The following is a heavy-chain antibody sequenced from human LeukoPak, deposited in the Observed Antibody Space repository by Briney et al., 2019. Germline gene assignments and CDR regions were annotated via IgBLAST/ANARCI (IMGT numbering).Heavy chain of an antibody. J-gene: IGHJ4*02. CDR1: GYTFTGYY. D-gene: IGHD6-19*01. CDR2: INPSGGTT. Sequence: ASVKVSCKASGYTFTGYYIHWVRQVPGQGLEWMGEINPSGGTTSFAQKFHGRLTMTRDRSTSTVYMELSSLRSEDTAVYYCARGPPYSSGWFPDDHWGQGALVTVSS. CDR3: ARGPPYSSGWFPDDH. V-gene: IGHV1-46*01.